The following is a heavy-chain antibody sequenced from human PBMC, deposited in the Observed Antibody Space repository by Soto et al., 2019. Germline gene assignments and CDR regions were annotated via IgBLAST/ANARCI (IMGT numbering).Heavy chain of an antibody. J-gene: IGHJ4*02. CDR2: ISAYNGNT. CDR1: GYTFTSYG. Sequence: ASVKVSCKASGYTFTSYGISWVRQAPGQGLEWMGWISAYNGNTNYAQKLQGRVTMTTDTSTSTAYMELRSLRSDDTAVYYCAIYDFWGGYKPSDYWGQGTLVTVSS. V-gene: IGHV1-18*01. CDR3: AIYDFWGGYKPSDY. D-gene: IGHD3-3*01.